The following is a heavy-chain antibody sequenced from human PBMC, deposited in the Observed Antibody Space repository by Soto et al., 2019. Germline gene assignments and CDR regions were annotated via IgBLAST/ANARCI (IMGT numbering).Heavy chain of an antibody. Sequence: EVQLLESGGGLVQPGGSLRLSCAASGFSFRTTWMAWVRQAPGKGLEWVGRIKSKSAGETTDYADPVKGRFTISRDDSKDTLYLHMDSLETGDTAVYYCSTGSPFSGSVFDYWGQGTLVTVSS. CDR1: GFSFRTTW. V-gene: IGHV3-15*05. D-gene: IGHD1-26*01. CDR2: IKSKSAGETT. J-gene: IGHJ4*02. CDR3: STGSPFSGSVFDY.